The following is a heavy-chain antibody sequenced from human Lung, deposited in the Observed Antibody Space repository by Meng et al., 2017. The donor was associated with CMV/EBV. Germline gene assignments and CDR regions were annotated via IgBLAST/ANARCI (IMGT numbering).Heavy chain of an antibody. Sequence: SETLSLXXAISGDSVSSNSAAWNWIRQSPSRGLEWLGRTYYRSKWYNDYAVSVKSRITINPDTSKNQFSLQLNSVTPEDTAVYYCARVTDGYNLQGMDVWGQGTTVTVSS. D-gene: IGHD5-24*01. CDR3: ARVTDGYNLQGMDV. CDR1: GDSVSSNSAA. V-gene: IGHV6-1*01. J-gene: IGHJ6*02. CDR2: TYYRSKWYN.